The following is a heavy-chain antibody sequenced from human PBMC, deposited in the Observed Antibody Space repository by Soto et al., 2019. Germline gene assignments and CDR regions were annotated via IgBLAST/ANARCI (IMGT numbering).Heavy chain of an antibody. CDR3: ARGFFFDSNQSFPAPLTY. D-gene: IGHD4-4*01. CDR1: GGSISSGGHY. J-gene: IGHJ4*02. CDR2: IYYSGTT. Sequence: LSLTCTVSGGSISSGGHYWSWIRQRPGQGLEWIGYIYYSGTTYYNPSLKSRVTISVDTSESHFSLKLSSVTAADTAVYYCARGFFFDSNQSFPAPLTYWGQGSLVTVSS. V-gene: IGHV4-31*03.